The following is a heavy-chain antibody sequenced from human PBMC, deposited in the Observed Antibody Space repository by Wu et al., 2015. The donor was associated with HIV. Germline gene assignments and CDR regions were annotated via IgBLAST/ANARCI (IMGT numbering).Heavy chain of an antibody. CDR3: ATGEXESAALEY. J-gene: IGHJ4*02. V-gene: IGHV1-69*12. Sequence: QVHLVQSGAEVKKPRSSVKVSCKASGDTFSTSTFTWVRQTPGQGLQWMGGIIPIFGKAHYARTFQGKVTITADESTSTVYMELRSLKSEDTAIYYCATGEXESAALEYWGQGTLVTGLL. D-gene: IGHD2-2*01. CDR2: IIPIFGKA. CDR1: GDTFSTST.